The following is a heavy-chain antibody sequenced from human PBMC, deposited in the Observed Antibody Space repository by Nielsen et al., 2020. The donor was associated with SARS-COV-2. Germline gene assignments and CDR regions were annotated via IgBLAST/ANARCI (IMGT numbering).Heavy chain of an antibody. D-gene: IGHD3-16*01. J-gene: IGHJ4*02. V-gene: IGHV1-18*01. CDR1: GYTFTSYG. CDR3: SRDVNMITFGGVMYYFDY. Sequence: VKISCKASGYTFTSYGISWVRQAPGQGLEWMGWISAYNGNTNYAQKLQGRVTMTTDTSTRTAYMELRSLRSDDTAVYYCSRDVNMITFGGVMYYFDYWGQGTLVTVSS. CDR2: ISAYNGNT.